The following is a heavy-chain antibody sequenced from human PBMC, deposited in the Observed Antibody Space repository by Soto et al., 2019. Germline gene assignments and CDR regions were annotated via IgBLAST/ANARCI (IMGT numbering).Heavy chain of an antibody. J-gene: IGHJ5*02. CDR3: ARERITMVRGTNWFDP. CDR2: IYYSGST. CDR1: GGSISSGGYY. Sequence: QVQLQESGPGLVKPSQTLSLTCTVSGGSISSGGYYWSWIRQHPGKGLEWIGYIYYSGSTYYNPSLKSRITISVDTSKNQCSLKLSSVTAADTAVYYCARERITMVRGTNWFDPWGQGTLVTVSS. D-gene: IGHD3-10*01. V-gene: IGHV4-31*03.